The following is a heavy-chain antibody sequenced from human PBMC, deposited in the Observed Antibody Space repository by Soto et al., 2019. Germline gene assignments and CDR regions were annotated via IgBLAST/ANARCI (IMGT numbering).Heavy chain of an antibody. CDR1: EFTFTGYA. V-gene: IGHV3-23*01. D-gene: IGHD6-13*01. Sequence: EVQLLESGGAWFKLGGSLRLSFAASEFTFTGYAMSWVRQAPGKGLEWVSAISGSGSSTYYADSVKGRFTISRDNSKNTLYLQMYSLRAEDTAVYYCAKDLYSSSWGYFQHWGQGTLVTVSS. J-gene: IGHJ1*01. CDR2: ISGSGSST. CDR3: AKDLYSSSWGYFQH.